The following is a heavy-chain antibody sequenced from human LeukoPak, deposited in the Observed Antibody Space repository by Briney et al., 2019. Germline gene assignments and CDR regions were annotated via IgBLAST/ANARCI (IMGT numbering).Heavy chain of an antibody. D-gene: IGHD3-3*01. CDR3: ARGRTYYDFWSGYYPRFDY. V-gene: IGHV4-34*01. CDR2: INHSGST. CDR1: GFTFTSYS. Sequence: CAASGFTFTSYSMNWVRQPPGKGLEWIGEINHSGSTNYNPSLKSRVTISVDTSKNQFSLKLSSVTAADTAVYYCARGRTYYDFWSGYYPRFDYWGQGTLVTVSS. J-gene: IGHJ4*02.